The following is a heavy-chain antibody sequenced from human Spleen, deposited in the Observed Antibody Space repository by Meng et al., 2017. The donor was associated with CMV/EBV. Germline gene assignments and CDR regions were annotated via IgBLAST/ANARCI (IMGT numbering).Heavy chain of an antibody. Sequence: SETLSLTCTVSGASVSSGSYYWSWLRQPPGKGLEWIGYISYIGSTNYNPSLKSRVTISVDTSKNQFSLKLRSVTAADTAVYYCAREKGEIAVAATGYYYHGLDVWGQGTTVTVSS. CDR2: ISYIGST. V-gene: IGHV4-61*01. J-gene: IGHJ6*02. CDR1: GASVSSGSYY. CDR3: AREKGEIAVAATGYYYHGLDV. D-gene: IGHD6-19*01.